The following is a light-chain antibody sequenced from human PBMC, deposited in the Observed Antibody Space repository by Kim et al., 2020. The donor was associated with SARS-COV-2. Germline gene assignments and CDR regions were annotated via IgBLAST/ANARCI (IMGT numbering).Light chain of an antibody. CDR3: QQYNNWPLIT. CDR2: GAS. CDR1: QSVSSN. Sequence: EIVMTQSPATLSVSPGERATLSCRASQSVSSNLAWYQQKPGQAHRLLIYGASTRATGIPVRFSGSGSGTEFTLTISSLQSEDFAVYYCQQYNNWPLITFGQGTRLEIK. J-gene: IGKJ5*01. V-gene: IGKV3-15*01.